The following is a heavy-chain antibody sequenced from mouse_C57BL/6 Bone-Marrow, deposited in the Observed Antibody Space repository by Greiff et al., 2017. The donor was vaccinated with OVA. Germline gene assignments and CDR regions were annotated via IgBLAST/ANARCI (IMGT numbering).Heavy chain of an antibody. D-gene: IGHD1-1*01. V-gene: IGHV5-4*03. CDR2: ISDGGSYT. CDR3: ARVATVVAPYYFDY. CDR1: GFTFSSYA. J-gene: IGHJ2*01. Sequence: EVMLVESGGGLVKPGGSLKLSCAASGFTFSSYAMSWVRQTPEKRLEWVATISDGGSYTYYPDNVKGRFTISRDNAKNNLYLQMSHLKSEDTAMYYCARVATVVAPYYFDYWGQGTTLTVSS.